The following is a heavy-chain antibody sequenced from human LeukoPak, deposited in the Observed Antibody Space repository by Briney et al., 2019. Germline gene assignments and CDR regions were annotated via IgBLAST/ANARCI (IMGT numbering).Heavy chain of an antibody. CDR1: GGSFSGYY. J-gene: IGHJ4*02. CDR3: ARALGDPLFDY. CDR2: INHSGST. Sequence: SETLSLTCAVYGGSFSGYYWSWIRQPPGKGLEWIGEINHSGSTNYNPSLKSRVTISVDTSKNQFSLKLSSVTAADTAVYYCARALGDPLFDYWGQGTLVTVSS. D-gene: IGHD2-21*01. V-gene: IGHV4-34*01.